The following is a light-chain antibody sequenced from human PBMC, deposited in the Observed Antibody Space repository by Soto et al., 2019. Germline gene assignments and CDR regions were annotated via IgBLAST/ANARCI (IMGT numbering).Light chain of an antibody. Sequence: VLTQSPATLSLSPGEGASLSCRASQTVTNLAWYQHKPGQAPRLLISHASTRATGIPARFSGSGSGTDFTLSISSLEPEDFAVYYCQQYSSWLRSFGGGTKVEIK. V-gene: IGKV3-11*01. CDR3: QQYSSWLRS. CDR2: HAS. CDR1: QTVTN. J-gene: IGKJ4*01.